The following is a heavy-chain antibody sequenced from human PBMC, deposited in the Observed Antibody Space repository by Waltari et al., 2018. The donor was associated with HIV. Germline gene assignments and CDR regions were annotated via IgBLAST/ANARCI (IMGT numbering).Heavy chain of an antibody. CDR3: GRMQRSYGSEQSRYFYCGIDV. D-gene: IGHD3-10*01. Sequence: EVQLVESGGTLTQPGGSLILSCAVSGFTVDSHYMSCVRPSPGTGVEWVAGVYNRGNTNYVESVKGRFTIFRDDCKNTLYLQMNTRRGEDTAVYYCGRMQRSYGSEQSRYFYCGIDVWGQGTSVIVSS. CDR1: GFTVDSHY. J-gene: IGHJ6*02. V-gene: IGHV3-53*01. CDR2: VYNRGNT.